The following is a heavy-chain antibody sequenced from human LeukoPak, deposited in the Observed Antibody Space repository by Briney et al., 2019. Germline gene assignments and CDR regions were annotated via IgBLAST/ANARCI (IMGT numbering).Heavy chain of an antibody. CDR2: ISASGATT. V-gene: IGHV3-23*01. Sequence: GGSLRLSCAASGSNFRDYDMTWVRQAPGKGLEWIASISASGATTNYADSVRGRFTISRDNSNKVTYLRMNSLRAEDTAAFYCARSINYSNYLLDSWGQGTRVTVSS. CDR1: GSNFRDYD. CDR3: ARSINYSNYLLDS. D-gene: IGHD4-11*01. J-gene: IGHJ4*02.